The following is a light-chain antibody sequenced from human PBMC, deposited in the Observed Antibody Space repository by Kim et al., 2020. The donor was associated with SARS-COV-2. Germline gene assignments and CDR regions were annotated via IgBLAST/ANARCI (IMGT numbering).Light chain of an antibody. CDR3: QKYNDWPPTYT. J-gene: IGKJ2*01. V-gene: IGKV3-15*01. Sequence: AEDTATLTHRASQSISSNLAWDQQKPGQAPRLLIQKAATRATGIPARIRGSGFATEFTLTKSSLQSEDFAVYYCQKYNDWPPTYTFGQGTKLEIK. CDR1: QSISSN. CDR2: KAA.